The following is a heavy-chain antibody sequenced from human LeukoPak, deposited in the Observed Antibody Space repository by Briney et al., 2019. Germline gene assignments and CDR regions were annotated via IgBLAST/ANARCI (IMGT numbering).Heavy chain of an antibody. V-gene: IGHV3-53*01. Sequence: GGSLRLSCAASGFTVSSNYMSWVRQAPGKGLEWVSVIYSGGSTYYADSVKGRFTISRDNSKNTLYLQMNSLRAEDTAVYYCARVGPGRAMSSDYWGQGTLVTVSS. CDR3: ARVGPGRAMSSDY. J-gene: IGHJ4*02. CDR1: GFTVSSNY. D-gene: IGHD2-2*01. CDR2: IYSGGST.